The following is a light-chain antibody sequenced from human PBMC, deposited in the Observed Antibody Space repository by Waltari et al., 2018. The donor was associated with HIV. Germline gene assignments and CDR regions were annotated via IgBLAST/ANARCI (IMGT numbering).Light chain of an antibody. Sequence: QLVLTQSPSASASLGASVQLTCTLRRGRSSSALAWPQQQPEKGPRYLMKLNSDGSHSKGDGIPDRFSGSSSGAERYLTISSLQSDDEADYYCQTWGTGMVFGGGTKLTVL. CDR1: RGRSSSA. J-gene: IGLJ2*01. CDR3: QTWGTGMV. V-gene: IGLV4-69*01. CDR2: LNSDGSH.